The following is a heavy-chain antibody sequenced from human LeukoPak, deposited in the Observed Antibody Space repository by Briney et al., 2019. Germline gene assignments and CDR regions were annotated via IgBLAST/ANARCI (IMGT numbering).Heavy chain of an antibody. V-gene: IGHV5-51*01. CDR1: GYSFTSYW. CDR2: IYPGDSDT. CDR3: ARQPGAVGDY. Sequence: GESLQISWKGSGYSFTSYWIGWVRQMPGKGLEGMGIIYPGDSDTIYSPSFEGQVTISAYKSISTAYLQWSSIKASDTAMYYCARQPGAVGDYWAKGTLVTVSS. J-gene: IGHJ4*02. D-gene: IGHD6-13*01.